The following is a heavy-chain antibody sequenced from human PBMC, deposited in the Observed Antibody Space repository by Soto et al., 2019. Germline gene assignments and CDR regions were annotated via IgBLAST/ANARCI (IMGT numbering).Heavy chain of an antibody. D-gene: IGHD5-12*01. V-gene: IGHV4-30-4*01. CDR2: IPSRGRP. CDR1: GASVAGGSYY. J-gene: IGHJ5*02. CDR3: ARDTYSGYDFGL. Sequence: QVQLRESGPGLVKPSQTLSLTCSVSGASVAGGSYYWSWVRQPPGKVLEWIGYIPSRGRPFYNPSLTSRGTISPDTSKNQHSLQLTSVTAADTAVYYCARDTYSGYDFGLWGQGTLVTVSS.